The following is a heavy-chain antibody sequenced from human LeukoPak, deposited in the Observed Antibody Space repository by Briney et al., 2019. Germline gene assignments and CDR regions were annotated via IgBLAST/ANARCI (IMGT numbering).Heavy chain of an antibody. V-gene: IGHV1-69*05. Sequence: GASVKVSCKASGGTFSSYAISWVRQAPGQGLEWMGRIIPIFGTANYAQKFQGRVTITTDESTSTAYMELSSLRSEDTAVYYCSRSSDIVVVVAATPFDYWGQGTLVTVSS. CDR2: IIPIFGTA. CDR3: SRSSDIVVVVAATPFDY. J-gene: IGHJ4*02. D-gene: IGHD2-15*01. CDR1: GGTFSSYA.